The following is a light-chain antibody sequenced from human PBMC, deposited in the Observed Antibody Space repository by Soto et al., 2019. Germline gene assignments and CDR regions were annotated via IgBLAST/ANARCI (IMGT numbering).Light chain of an antibody. CDR1: QSVSSSY. V-gene: IGKV3-20*01. J-gene: IGKJ5*01. Sequence: EIVLTQSPDTLSLSPGERATLSCRASQSVSSSYLAWYQQKPGQAPRLLIYGASTRATGTPDRVRGSGSGTDCTLTISRLEPEDFAGFYCQQYDNSITFGQGTRLEIE. CDR2: GAS. CDR3: QQYDNSIT.